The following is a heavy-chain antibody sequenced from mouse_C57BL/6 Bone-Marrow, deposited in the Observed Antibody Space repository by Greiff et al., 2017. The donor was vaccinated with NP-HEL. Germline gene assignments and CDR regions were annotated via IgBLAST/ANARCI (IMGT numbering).Heavy chain of an antibody. D-gene: IGHD2-4*01. CDR2: ISNLAYSI. Sequence: EVKLVESGGGLVQPGGSLKLSCAASGFTFSDYGMAWVRQAPRKGPEWVAFISNLAYSIYYADTVTGRFTISRENAKNTLYLEMSSLRSEDTAMYYCALRDYGEGFAYWGQGTLVTVSA. CDR1: GFTFSDYG. V-gene: IGHV5-15*01. J-gene: IGHJ3*01. CDR3: ALRDYGEGFAY.